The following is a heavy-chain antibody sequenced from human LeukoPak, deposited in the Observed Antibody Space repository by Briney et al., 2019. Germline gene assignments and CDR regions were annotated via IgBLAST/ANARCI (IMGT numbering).Heavy chain of an antibody. D-gene: IGHD3-10*01. V-gene: IGHV4-34*01. J-gene: IGHJ4*02. CDR3: ARRYYYGSGSYYRAGNYFDY. CDR2: INHSGST. CDR1: GGSFSGCY. Sequence: SETLSLTCAVYGGSFSGCYWSWIRQPPGKGLEWIGEINHSGSTNYNPSLKSRVTISVDTSKNQFSLKLSSVTAADTAVYYCARRYYYGSGSYYRAGNYFDYWGQGTLVTVSS.